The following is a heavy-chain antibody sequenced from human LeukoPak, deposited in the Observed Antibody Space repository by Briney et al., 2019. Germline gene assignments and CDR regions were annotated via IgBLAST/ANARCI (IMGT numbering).Heavy chain of an antibody. CDR1: GFTFSSYA. D-gene: IGHD2-2*01. J-gene: IGHJ5*02. CDR2: ISYDGSNK. CDR3: ARDRLPAALEEYNWFDP. V-gene: IGHV3-30*04. Sequence: GGALRLSCAASGFTFSSYAMHWVRQAPGKGLEWGAVISYDGSNKYYADSVKGRFTISRDNSKNTLYLQMNSLRAEDTAVYYCARDRLPAALEEYNWFDPWGQGTLVTVSS.